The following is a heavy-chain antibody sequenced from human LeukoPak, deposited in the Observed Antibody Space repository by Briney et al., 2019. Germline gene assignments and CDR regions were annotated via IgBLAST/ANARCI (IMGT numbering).Heavy chain of an antibody. Sequence: GGSLRLSCAASGFTFSSYAMSWVRQAPGKGLEWVSAISGSGGSTYYADSVKGRFTISRDNSENTLFLQMNSLRAEDTAVYYCARCTVELWYHRGLDVWGRGTTVTVSS. CDR3: ARCTVELWYHRGLDV. J-gene: IGHJ6*02. V-gene: IGHV3-23*01. D-gene: IGHD2-21*01. CDR2: ISGSGGST. CDR1: GFTFSSYA.